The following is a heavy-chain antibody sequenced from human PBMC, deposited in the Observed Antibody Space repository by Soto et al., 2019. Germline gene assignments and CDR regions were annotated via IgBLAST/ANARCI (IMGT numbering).Heavy chain of an antibody. CDR3: ARLATRIAAAEVYYYGMDV. D-gene: IGHD6-13*01. CDR2: FFIGGNT. Sequence: SETLSLTCTVSGGSISSSTYYWGWMRQPPGKGLEWIASFFIGGNTYYNPSLKSRVTISVDTSKNQFSLKLSSVTAADTAVYYCARLATRIAAAEVYYYGMDVWGQGTTVTVSS. J-gene: IGHJ6*02. CDR1: GGSISSSTYY. V-gene: IGHV4-39*01.